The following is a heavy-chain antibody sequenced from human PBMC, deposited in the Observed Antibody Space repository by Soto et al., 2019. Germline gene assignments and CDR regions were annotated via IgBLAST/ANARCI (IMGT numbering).Heavy chain of an antibody. J-gene: IGHJ6*02. CDR3: ARTYDSSGYYYYYYGMDV. V-gene: IGHV4-30-4*01. CDR2: IYYSGST. CDR1: GGSISSGDYY. Sequence: QVQLQESGPGLVKPSQTLSLTCTVSGGSISSGDYYWSWIRQPPGKGLEWIGYIYYSGSTYYNPSLKSRVTISVDTSKIQFSLKLSSVTAADTAVYYCARTYDSSGYYYYYYGMDVWGQGTTVTVSS. D-gene: IGHD3-22*01.